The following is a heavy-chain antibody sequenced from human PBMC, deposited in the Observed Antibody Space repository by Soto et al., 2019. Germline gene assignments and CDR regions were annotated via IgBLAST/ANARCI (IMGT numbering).Heavy chain of an antibody. CDR3: ASRGYSYGFSLGMDV. J-gene: IGHJ6*02. Sequence: TLSLTCTVSGGSITSGDYFWSWIRQSPGKGLEWIGYIFDSGSTYYNPSLKSRVTISVDTSKNQFSLKLSSVTAADTAVYYCASRGYSYGFSLGMDVWGQGTTVTVSS. CDR2: IFDSGST. D-gene: IGHD5-18*01. V-gene: IGHV4-30-4*01. CDR1: GGSITSGDYF.